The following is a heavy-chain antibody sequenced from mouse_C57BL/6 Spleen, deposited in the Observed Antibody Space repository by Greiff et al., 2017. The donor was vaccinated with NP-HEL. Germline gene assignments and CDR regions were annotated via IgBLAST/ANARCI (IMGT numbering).Heavy chain of an antibody. CDR2: ISSDSSTI. V-gene: IGHV5-17*01. CDR3: AKSRRYFDV. J-gene: IGHJ1*03. CDR1: GFTFSDYG. Sequence: EVQLVDSGGDLVKPGGSLKLSCAASGFTFSDYGMHWVRQAPEKGLEWVAYISSDSSTIYYADTVKGRFTISRDNAKNTLFLQMTSLRSEDTAMYYCAKSRRYFDVWGTGTTVTVSS.